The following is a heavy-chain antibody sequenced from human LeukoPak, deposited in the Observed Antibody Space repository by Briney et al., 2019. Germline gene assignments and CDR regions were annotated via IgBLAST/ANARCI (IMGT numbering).Heavy chain of an antibody. J-gene: IGHJ4*02. CDR2: IRYDGSNK. D-gene: IGHD3-22*01. Sequence: GGSLRLSCAASGFTFSSYGMHWVRQAPGKGLEWVAFIRYDGSNKYYADSVKGRFTISRDNSKNTLYLQMNSLRAEDTAVYYCARISSSGVVITTFDYWGQGTLVTVSS. V-gene: IGHV3-30*02. CDR3: ARISSSGVVITTFDY. CDR1: GFTFSSYG.